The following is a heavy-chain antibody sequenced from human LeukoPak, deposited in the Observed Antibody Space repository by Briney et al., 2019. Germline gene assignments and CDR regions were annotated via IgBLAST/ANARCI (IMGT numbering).Heavy chain of an antibody. J-gene: IGHJ4*02. CDR2: IYHSGST. Sequence: SQTLSLTCAVSGGSISSGGYSWSWIRQPPGKGLEWIGYIYHSGSTYYNPSLKSRVTISVDRSKNQFSLKLSSVTAADTAVYYCARVQLRTPYFDYWGQGTLVTVSS. CDR1: GGSISSGGYS. V-gene: IGHV4-30-2*01. D-gene: IGHD1-7*01. CDR3: ARVQLRTPYFDY.